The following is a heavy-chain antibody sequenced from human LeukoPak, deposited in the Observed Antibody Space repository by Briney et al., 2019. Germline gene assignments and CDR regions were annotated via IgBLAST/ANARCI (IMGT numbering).Heavy chain of an antibody. CDR2: ISYDGSNK. V-gene: IGHV3-30*18. Sequence: GGSLRLSCAASGFTFSSYGMRWVRQAPGKGLEWVAVISYDGSNKYYADSVKGRFTISRDNSKNTLYLQMNSLRAEDTAVYYCGKGDYYGSGSYYFDYWGQGTLVTVSS. CDR1: GFTFSSYG. J-gene: IGHJ4*02. D-gene: IGHD3-10*01. CDR3: GKGDYYGSGSYYFDY.